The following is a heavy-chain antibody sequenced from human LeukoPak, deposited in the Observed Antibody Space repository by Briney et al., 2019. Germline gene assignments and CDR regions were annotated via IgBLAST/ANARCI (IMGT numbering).Heavy chain of an antibody. CDR1: GGSFSGYY. V-gene: IGHV4-34*01. CDR3: ARGDNWNSYYYYYMDV. D-gene: IGHD1-7*01. J-gene: IGHJ6*03. Sequence: KASEALSLTCGVSGGSFSGYYWSWIRQSPGKGLEWIGEINESGSTDYNSSLMSRVTISLDTSKNQFSLKLSSMTAADTAVYYCARGDNWNSYYYYYMDVWGKGTTVTVSS. CDR2: INESGST.